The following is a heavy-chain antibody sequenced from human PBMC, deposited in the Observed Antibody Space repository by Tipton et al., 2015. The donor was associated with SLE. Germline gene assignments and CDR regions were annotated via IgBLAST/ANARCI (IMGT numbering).Heavy chain of an antibody. D-gene: IGHD4-17*01. CDR3: AKEWAVTSYFDY. CDR1: GFTFSSYA. V-gene: IGHV3-23*03. Sequence: SLRLSCAASGFTFSSYAMSWVRQAPGKGLEWVSVIYSGGSTYYADSVKGRFAISRDNSKNTLYLQMNSLRAEDTAVYYCAKEWAVTSYFDYWGQGTLVTVSS. J-gene: IGHJ4*02. CDR2: IYSGGST.